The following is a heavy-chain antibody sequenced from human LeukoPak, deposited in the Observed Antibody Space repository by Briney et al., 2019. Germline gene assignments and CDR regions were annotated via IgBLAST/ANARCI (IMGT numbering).Heavy chain of an antibody. CDR1: GFTGRNNY. CDR3: ARADWGSVDC. J-gene: IGHJ4*02. Sequence: PGGSLRLSCAASGFTGRNNYMNWVRPAPGEGLEWVSVMYSGGTTYYADSVKGRFSISRDKSKNTVFLQMSSLKAEDTAVYYCARADWGSVDCWGQGTLVTVSS. V-gene: IGHV3-53*01. D-gene: IGHD7-27*01. CDR2: MYSGGTT.